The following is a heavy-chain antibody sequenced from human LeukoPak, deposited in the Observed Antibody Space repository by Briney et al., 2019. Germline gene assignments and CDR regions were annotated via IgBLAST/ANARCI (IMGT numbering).Heavy chain of an antibody. CDR1: GFTFSSYS. CDR3: ARVISTSAAYGMDV. CDR2: SSSSSSYI. D-gene: IGHD2-2*01. J-gene: IGHJ6*02. V-gene: IGHV3-21*01. Sequence: GGSLRLSCAASGFTFSSYSMNWVRQAPGKGLEWVSSSSSSSSYIYYADSVKGRFTISRDNAKNSLYLQMNSLRAEDTAVYYCARVISTSAAYGMDVWGQGTTVTVSS.